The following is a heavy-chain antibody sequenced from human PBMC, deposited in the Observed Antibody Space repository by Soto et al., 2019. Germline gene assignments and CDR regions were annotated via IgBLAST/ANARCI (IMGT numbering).Heavy chain of an antibody. V-gene: IGHV4-39*01. CDR3: ARRERAAGTDWWFDP. D-gene: IGHD6-13*01. CDR1: GGSISSSNYY. Sequence: SETLSLTCAVSGGSISSSNYYWGWIRQPTGKGLEWIGSIYYSGSTYYYPSLKSRVTISVDTSKNQFALKLSSVTAAYTAVYYCARRERAAGTDWWFDPWGQGTLVTVSS. J-gene: IGHJ5*02. CDR2: IYYSGST.